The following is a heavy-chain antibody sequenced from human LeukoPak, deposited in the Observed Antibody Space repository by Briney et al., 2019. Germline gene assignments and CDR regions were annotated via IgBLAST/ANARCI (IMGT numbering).Heavy chain of an antibody. CDR3: AKDFGSGSYEGFDAFDI. J-gene: IGHJ3*02. CDR1: GFTFSSYG. D-gene: IGHD3-10*01. V-gene: IGHV3-23*01. CDR2: ISGSGGST. Sequence: GGSPRLSCAASGFTFSSYGMNWVRQAPGKGLEWVSAISGSGGSTYYADSVKGRFTISRDNSKNTVHLQMNSLRAEDTAVYYCAKDFGSGSYEGFDAFDIWGQGTMVTVSS.